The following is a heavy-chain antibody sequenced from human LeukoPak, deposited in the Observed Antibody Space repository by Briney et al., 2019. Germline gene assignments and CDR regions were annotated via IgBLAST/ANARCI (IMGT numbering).Heavy chain of an antibody. Sequence: TGWSLRLSCAASGFTFDDYGMSWVRQAPGKGLEWVSGINWNGGSTGYADSVKGRFTISRDNAKNSLYLQMNSLRAEDTALYYCARASSLSQRAFDIWGQGTMVTVSS. CDR2: INWNGGST. V-gene: IGHV3-20*04. CDR1: GFTFDDYG. J-gene: IGHJ3*02. CDR3: ARASSLSQRAFDI.